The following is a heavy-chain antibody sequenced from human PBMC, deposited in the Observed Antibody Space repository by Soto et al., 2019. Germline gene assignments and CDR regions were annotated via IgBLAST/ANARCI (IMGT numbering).Heavy chain of an antibody. CDR1: GFTFSRYG. V-gene: IGHV3-30*18. Sequence: GGSLRLSCAGSGFTFSRYGIHWVRQSPGKGLEWVALISYDGGNEKYTESVKDRFTISRDDSHNVAYLQMSSLRTEDTAMYYCAKDRYSGTYPTDFDYWCQGILVTVFS. J-gene: IGHJ4*02. CDR3: AKDRYSGTYPTDFDY. CDR2: ISYDGGNE. D-gene: IGHD1-26*01.